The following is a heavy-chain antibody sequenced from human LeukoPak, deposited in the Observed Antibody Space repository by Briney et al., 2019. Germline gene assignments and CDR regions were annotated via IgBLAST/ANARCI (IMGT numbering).Heavy chain of an antibody. J-gene: IGHJ5*02. CDR1: GGSFTGYH. D-gene: IGHD2-2*01. Sequence: PSETLSLTCAVYGGSFTGYHWNWIRQPPGKGLEWIGEINHRGSTNYNSSLKSRVSISMDMSNDEVSLKVSSVTAADTAVYYCARRRGIPAARQFKPGNWFDPWGQGTLVTVSS. V-gene: IGHV4-34*01. CDR2: INHRGST. CDR3: ARRRGIPAARQFKPGNWFDP.